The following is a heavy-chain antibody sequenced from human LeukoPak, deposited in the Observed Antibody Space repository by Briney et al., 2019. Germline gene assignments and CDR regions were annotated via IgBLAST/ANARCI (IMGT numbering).Heavy chain of an antibody. D-gene: IGHD6-13*01. CDR3: ARVHSQLVGHFDP. CDR1: GGSIRSSY. Sequence: PSETLSLTCTVSGGSIRSSYWSWSWIRQPPGKGLEWIGSIYYSGSTNYNPSLKSRITISIDTSTNQFSLKLTSVTTADTAVYYCARVHSQLVGHFDPWGQGTVVTVST. J-gene: IGHJ5*02. V-gene: IGHV4-59*01. CDR2: IYYSGST.